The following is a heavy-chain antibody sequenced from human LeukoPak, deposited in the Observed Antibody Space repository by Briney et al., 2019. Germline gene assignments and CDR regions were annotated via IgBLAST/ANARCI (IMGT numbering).Heavy chain of an antibody. CDR2: ISSSGGST. CDR3: ARHNLAVAYPFDY. CDR1: GFTFSNYA. V-gene: IGHV3-23*01. Sequence: GGSLRLSCAASGFTFSNYAMSWVRQAPGKGLEWVSGISSSGGSTYYADSVRGRFSISRDDSKNTLYLQMNSLRAEDTAVYYCARHNLAVAYPFDYWGQGTLVTVSS. J-gene: IGHJ4*02. D-gene: IGHD6-19*01.